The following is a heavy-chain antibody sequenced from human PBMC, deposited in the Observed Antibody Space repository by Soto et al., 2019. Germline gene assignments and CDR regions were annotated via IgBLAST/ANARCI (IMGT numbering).Heavy chain of an antibody. D-gene: IGHD6-19*01. CDR2: ISYDGSNK. V-gene: IGHV3-30*18. Sequence: PGGSLRLSCAASGFTFSSYGMHWVRQAPGKGLEWVAVISYDGSNKYYADSVKGRFTISRDNSKNTLYLQMNSLRAEDTAVYYCAKVKGPLDSWLYFDYWGQGTLVTVSS. J-gene: IGHJ4*02. CDR1: GFTFSSYG. CDR3: AKVKGPLDSWLYFDY.